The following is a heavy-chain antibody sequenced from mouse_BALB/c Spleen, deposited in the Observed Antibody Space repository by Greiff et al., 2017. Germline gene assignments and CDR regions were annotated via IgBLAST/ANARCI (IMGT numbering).Heavy chain of an antibody. J-gene: IGHJ1*01. V-gene: IGHV3-8*02. CDR2: ISYSGST. D-gene: IGHD1-1*01. CDR3: ARGGKELGRGWYFDV. CDR1: GDSITSGY. Sequence: DVQLQESGPSLVKPSQTLSLTCSVTGDSITSGYWNWIRKFPGNKLEYMGYISYSGSTYYNPSLKSRISITRDTSKNQYYLQLNSVTTEDTATYYCARGGKELGRGWYFDVWGAGTTVTVSS.